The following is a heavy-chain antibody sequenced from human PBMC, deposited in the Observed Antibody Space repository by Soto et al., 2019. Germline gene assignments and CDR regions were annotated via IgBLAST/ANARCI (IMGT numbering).Heavy chain of an antibody. D-gene: IGHD3-10*01. V-gene: IGHV4-34*01. CDR3: ARGLSGVRY. J-gene: IGHJ4*02. Sequence: SETLSLTCTVSGGSINNHYWSWIRQPPGKGLEWIGEITHSGSTNYNPSLKSRVTISVDTSKNQFSLKLSSVTAADTAVYYCARGLSGVRYWGQGTLVTVSS. CDR2: ITHSGST. CDR1: GGSINNHY.